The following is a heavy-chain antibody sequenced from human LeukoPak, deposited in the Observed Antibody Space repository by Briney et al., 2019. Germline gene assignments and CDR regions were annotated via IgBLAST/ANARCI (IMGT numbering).Heavy chain of an antibody. D-gene: IGHD7-27*01. J-gene: IGHJ6*03. CDR3: ARDWGYLDYYYYMDV. CDR1: GYTFTSYG. Sequence: ASVKVSCKASGYTFTSYGISWVRQAPGQGLEWMGWISAYNGNTNYTQKLQGRVTMTTDTSTSTAYMELRSLRPDDTAVYYCARDWGYLDYYYYMDVWGKGTTVTVSS. CDR2: ISAYNGNT. V-gene: IGHV1-18*01.